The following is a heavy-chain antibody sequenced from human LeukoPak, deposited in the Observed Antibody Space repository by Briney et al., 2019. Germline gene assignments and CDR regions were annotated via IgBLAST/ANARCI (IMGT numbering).Heavy chain of an antibody. Sequence: SETLSLTCTVSGDSISSYYWSWIRQPPGKGLEWLGYIYYSGSTNYNPSLKSRVTISVDTSKNQFSLKLSSVTAADTAGYYCARDWYSSSWYYYYYIDVWGKGTTVTVSS. D-gene: IGHD6-13*01. CDR3: ARDWYSSSWYYYYYIDV. CDR2: IYYSGST. CDR1: GDSISSYY. J-gene: IGHJ6*03. V-gene: IGHV4-59*12.